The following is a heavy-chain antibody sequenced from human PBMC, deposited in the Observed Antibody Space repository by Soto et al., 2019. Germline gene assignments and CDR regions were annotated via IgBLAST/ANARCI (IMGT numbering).Heavy chain of an antibody. CDR2: ISGYNGNT. J-gene: IGHJ4*02. CDR3: ARGGISPDY. D-gene: IGHD3-10*01. CDR1: GYTFTTSS. V-gene: IGHV1-18*01. Sequence: QVQLEQSGVEVKAPGASVKVSCKASGYTFTTSSISWMRQAPGQGLEWMGWISGYNGNTNYAQKFQGRVTLTTDTSTNTAYMELRSLRSDDTAVYYCARGGISPDYWGQGTLVTVSS.